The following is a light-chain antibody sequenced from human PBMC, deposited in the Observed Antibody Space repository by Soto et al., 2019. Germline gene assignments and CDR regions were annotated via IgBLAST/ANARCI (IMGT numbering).Light chain of an antibody. Sequence: DIQMTQSPSSLSAPVGDRVTITCRASQSISTYLNWYQQKPGKAPNLLIYAASSLQSGVPPRFSVSGSVTDSTPTITSLQPESFATYYCQQSYSTLWTFGQGTKVYIK. CDR3: QQSYSTLWT. V-gene: IGKV1-39*01. CDR1: QSISTY. CDR2: AAS. J-gene: IGKJ1*01.